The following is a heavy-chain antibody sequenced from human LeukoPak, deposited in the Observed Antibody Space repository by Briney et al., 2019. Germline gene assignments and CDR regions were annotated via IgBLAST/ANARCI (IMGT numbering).Heavy chain of an antibody. V-gene: IGHV4-34*01. J-gene: IGHJ4*02. CDR2: INHSGST. CDR1: GGSFSGYY. CDR3: ARDPPDSSSPRGY. D-gene: IGHD6-6*01. Sequence: SETLSLTCAVYGGSFSGYYWSWIRQPPGKGLEWIGEINHSGSTNYNPSLKSRVTISVDTSKNQFSLKLSSVTAADTAVYYCARDPPDSSSPRGYWGQGTLVTVSS.